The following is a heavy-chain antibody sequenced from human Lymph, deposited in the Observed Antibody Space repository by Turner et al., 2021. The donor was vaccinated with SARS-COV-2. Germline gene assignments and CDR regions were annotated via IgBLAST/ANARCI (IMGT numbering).Heavy chain of an antibody. V-gene: IGHV1-69*10. CDR1: GGTFSSSA. Sequence: QVQLVQSGAEVKKPGSSVKVSCKASGGTFSSSAISWVRQAPGQGLEWRGGITPFLAIANYEQKFQGRVTITAEKSTSTAYMELSSLRSEDTAVYFCARIAAPGMGGGVHYYYYAMDVWGQGTTVTVSS. J-gene: IGHJ6*02. CDR3: ARIAAPGMGGGVHYYYYAMDV. CDR2: ITPFLAIA. D-gene: IGHD6-13*01.